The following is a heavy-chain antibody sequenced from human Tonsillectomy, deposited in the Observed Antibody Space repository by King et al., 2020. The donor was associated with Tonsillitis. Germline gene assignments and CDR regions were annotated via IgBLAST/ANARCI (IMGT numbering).Heavy chain of an antibody. CDR1: GVSISRGDDY. CDR3: AKDDGLGSYCVPRGFDS. Sequence: QLQESGPRLVMPSQTLSLTCTVSGVSISRGDDYWSCIRQSPGQGPEWIGYIYSSGSTYYNSSLKSRATIAINMSKTQFSLKMRSVTVADTAVYYCAKDDGLGSYCVPRGFDSWGQGISVSVSS. CDR2: IYSSGST. V-gene: IGHV4-30-4*08. J-gene: IGHJ5*01. D-gene: IGHD3-10*01.